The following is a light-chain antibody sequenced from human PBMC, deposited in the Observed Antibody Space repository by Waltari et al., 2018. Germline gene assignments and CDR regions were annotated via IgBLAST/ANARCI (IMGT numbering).Light chain of an antibody. V-gene: IGKV3D-15*01. J-gene: IGKJ2*01. CDR3: QQYNDWPYT. Sequence: RVMTPSPASLSVSPGERGTLSCRASQSVRSDLAWFQQKPGRAPRLLIHEASTRVTGIPPRFSASGSGTEFTLTISSLQSEDFAIYYCQQYNDWPYTFGQGSKLEIK. CDR2: EAS. CDR1: QSVRSD.